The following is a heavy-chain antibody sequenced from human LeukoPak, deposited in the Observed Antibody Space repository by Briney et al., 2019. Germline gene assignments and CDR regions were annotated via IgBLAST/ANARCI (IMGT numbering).Heavy chain of an antibody. J-gene: IGHJ4*02. V-gene: IGHV4-59*11. Sequence: SETLSLTCTVSGGSISSHYWSWIRQPPGKGLEWIGYIYYSGSTNYNPSLKSRVTISVDTSKNQFSLKLSSVTAADTAVYYCARGILTGYYKDWGQGTLVTVSS. CDR2: IYYSGST. CDR3: ARGILTGYYKD. CDR1: GGSISSHY. D-gene: IGHD3-9*01.